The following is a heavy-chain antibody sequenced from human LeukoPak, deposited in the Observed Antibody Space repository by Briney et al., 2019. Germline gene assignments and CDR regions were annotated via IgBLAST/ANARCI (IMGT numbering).Heavy chain of an antibody. V-gene: IGHV4-4*07. D-gene: IGHD1-26*01. CDR2: ISTSGGT. CDR1: GDSMSGY. CDR3: ARSNSGSYGWFDP. J-gene: IGHJ5*02. Sequence: SETLSLTCTVSGDSMSGYWGWVRQPAGKGLNGIGRISTSGGTDYNPSLKSRVTMSVDTSKNQFSLKLRSMTAADTAVYYCARSNSGSYGWFDPWGQGTLVTVSS.